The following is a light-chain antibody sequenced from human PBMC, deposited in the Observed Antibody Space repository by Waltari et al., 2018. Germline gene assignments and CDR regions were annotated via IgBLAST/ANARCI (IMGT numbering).Light chain of an antibody. CDR3: CSRAADYTWL. CDR1: SNDVGGYYY. Sequence: QSALTQPRSVSGSPGQSVTISCSGTSNDVGGYYYVSWFQQFPGKAPKLLIYDVTQRPSGGPDRFSAAKSGNTASLTISGLQPQDEATYYCCSRAADYTWLFGGGTKVTVL. CDR2: DVT. V-gene: IGLV2-11*01. J-gene: IGLJ2*01.